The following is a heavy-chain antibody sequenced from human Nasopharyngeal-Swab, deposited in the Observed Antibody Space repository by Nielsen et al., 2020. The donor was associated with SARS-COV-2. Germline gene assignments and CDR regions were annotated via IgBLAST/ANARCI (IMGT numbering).Heavy chain of an antibody. CDR2: LYPGDSDT. V-gene: IGHV5-51*01. Sequence: GESLKISCKGSGYSFTSYWIGWVRQMPGKGLEWMGILYPGDSDTSYSPSFQGQVPISADKSISTAYLQWSSLKASDTAMYYCARHESGMYSGYDFWGQGTLVTVSS. CDR3: ARHESGMYSGYDF. J-gene: IGHJ4*02. D-gene: IGHD5-12*01. CDR1: GYSFTSYW.